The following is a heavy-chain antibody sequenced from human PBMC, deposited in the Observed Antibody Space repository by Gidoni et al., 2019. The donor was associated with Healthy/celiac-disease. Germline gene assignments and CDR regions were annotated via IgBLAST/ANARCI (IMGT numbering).Heavy chain of an antibody. J-gene: IGHJ4*02. V-gene: IGHV3-49*05. CDR2: IRSKAYGGTT. CDR3: TRDSTYYYDSSGYPIDY. D-gene: IGHD3-22*01. Sequence: EVQLVESGGGLVKPGRSLRLSCTASGFTFGDYAMSWFRQAPGKGLEWVGFIRSKAYGGTTEYAASVKGRFTISRDDSKSIAYLQMNSLKTEDTAVYYCTRDSTYYYDSSGYPIDYWGQGTLVTVSS. CDR1: GFTFGDYA.